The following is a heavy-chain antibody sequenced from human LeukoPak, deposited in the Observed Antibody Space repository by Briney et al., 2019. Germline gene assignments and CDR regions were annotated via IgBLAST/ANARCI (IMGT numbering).Heavy chain of an antibody. CDR2: ISGSGGST. V-gene: IGHV3-23*01. D-gene: IGHD6-19*01. CDR1: GFTFSNYA. J-gene: IGHJ4*02. CDR3: ARGGWLGKPQRVDY. Sequence: GGSLRLSCAASGFTFSNYAMSWVRQAPGKGLEWVSVISGSGGSTYNADSVKGRFTISRDNSKNTLYLRMNSLRAEDTAVYYCARGGWLGKPQRVDYWGQGTLVTVSS.